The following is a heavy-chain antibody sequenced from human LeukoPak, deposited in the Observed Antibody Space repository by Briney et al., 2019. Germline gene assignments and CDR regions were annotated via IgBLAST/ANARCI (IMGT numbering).Heavy chain of an antibody. CDR1: GFTFSSYW. J-gene: IGHJ6*02. V-gene: IGHV3-74*01. CDR3: ARDLLGTGPTLYYYYYGMDV. Sequence: GGSLRLSCAAFGFTFSSYWMHWVRQAPGKGLVWVSRINSDGSSTSYADSVKGRFTISRGNAKNTLYLQMNSLRAEDTAVYYCARDLLGTGPTLYYYYYGMDVWGQGTTVTVSS. D-gene: IGHD3-16*01. CDR2: INSDGSST.